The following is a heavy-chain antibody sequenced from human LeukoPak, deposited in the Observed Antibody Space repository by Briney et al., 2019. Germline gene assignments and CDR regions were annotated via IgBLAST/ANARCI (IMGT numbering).Heavy chain of an antibody. CDR3: ARDRQPIDY. J-gene: IGHJ4*02. D-gene: IGHD1-1*01. CDR2: IYHSGST. Sequence: SETLSLTCAVSGGPISSTNWWSWVRQPPGKGLEWIGEIYHSGSTNYNPSLRSRITISVDKSKDQFSLRLSSVTAADTAVYYCARDRQPIDYWGQGTLVTVSS. V-gene: IGHV4-4*02. CDR1: GGPISSTNW.